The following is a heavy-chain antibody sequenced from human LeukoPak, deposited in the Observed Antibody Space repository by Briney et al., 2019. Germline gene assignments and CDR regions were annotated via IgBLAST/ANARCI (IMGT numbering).Heavy chain of an antibody. CDR1: GFTFSRYS. Sequence: GGSLRLSCAASGFTFSRYSMSWVRQAPAKGLEWVSSISSSSNYIYYADSVKGRFTISRDNAKNSLDLQMTSLRAEDTALYYCVRDDYGDYGSAGYWGQGTMVTVSS. D-gene: IGHD4-17*01. CDR3: VRDDYGDYGSAGY. CDR2: ISSSSNYI. J-gene: IGHJ4*02. V-gene: IGHV3-21*01.